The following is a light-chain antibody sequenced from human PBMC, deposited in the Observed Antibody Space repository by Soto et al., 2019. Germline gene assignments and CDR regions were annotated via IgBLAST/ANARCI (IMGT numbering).Light chain of an antibody. CDR3: QQYNNWPPEVT. CDR1: QSVSSSY. V-gene: IGKV3-20*01. J-gene: IGKJ3*01. CDR2: GAS. Sequence: EIVLTQSPGTLSLSPGERATLSCRASQSVSSSYLAWYQQKPGQAPRLLIYGASNRATGIPDRFSGSGSGTDFTLTISRLEPEDFAVYYCQQYNNWPPEVTFGPGTKVDFK.